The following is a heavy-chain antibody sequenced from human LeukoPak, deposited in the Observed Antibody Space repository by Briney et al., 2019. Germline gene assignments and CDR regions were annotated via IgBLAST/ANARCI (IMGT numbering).Heavy chain of an antibody. CDR1: GYSFTNYW. J-gene: IGHJ4*02. Sequence: GESLKISCKVSGYSFTNYWIGWVRPMPGKGLEWMGIIYPGDSDTRYSPSFQGQVTISADKSITTAYLQWSSLKASDTAMYYCARQHYDSSGYYYYWGQGTLVTVSS. CDR3: ARQHYDSSGYYYY. V-gene: IGHV5-51*01. CDR2: IYPGDSDT. D-gene: IGHD3-22*01.